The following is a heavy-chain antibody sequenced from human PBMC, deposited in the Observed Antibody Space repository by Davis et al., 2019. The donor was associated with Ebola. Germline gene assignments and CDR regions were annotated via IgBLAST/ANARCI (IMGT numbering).Heavy chain of an antibody. V-gene: IGHV1-3*01. D-gene: IGHD2-15*01. CDR2: INAGNGNT. Sequence: ASVKVSCKASGYTFTSYAMHWVRQAPGQRLEWMGWINAGNGNTKYSQKFQGRVTITRDTSTSTAYMELRSLRSDDTAVYYCARDERYCSGGSCYSYGMDVWGQGTTVTVSS. J-gene: IGHJ6*02. CDR1: GYTFTSYA. CDR3: ARDERYCSGGSCYSYGMDV.